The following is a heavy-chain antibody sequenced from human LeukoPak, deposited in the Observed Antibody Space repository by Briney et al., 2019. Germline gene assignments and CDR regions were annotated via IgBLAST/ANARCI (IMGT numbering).Heavy chain of an antibody. V-gene: IGHV3-23*01. D-gene: IGHD3-22*01. CDR1: GITLSNYG. CDR3: AKRGVVIRVILVGFYKEAYYFDS. J-gene: IGHJ4*02. Sequence: GGSLSLSCAVSGITLSNYGMSWVRQAPGKGLEWVAGISGSAGGTYYADSVKGRFTISRDNAKNSLYMQMNILSAEATAEYFSAKRGVVIRVILVGFYKEAYYFDSWGQGALVTVSS. CDR2: ISGSAGGT.